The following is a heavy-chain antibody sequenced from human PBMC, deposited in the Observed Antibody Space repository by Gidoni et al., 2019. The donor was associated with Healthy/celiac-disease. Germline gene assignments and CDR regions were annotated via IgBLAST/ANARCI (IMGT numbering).Heavy chain of an antibody. Sequence: QVQLQQWGAGLLKPSETLSLTCAVYGGSFSGYYWRWIRQPPGKGLEWIGEINHSGSTNYNPSLKSRVTISVDTSKNQFSLKLSSVTAADTAVYYCAKQGYYYDSSGYLDAFDIWGQGTMVTVSS. J-gene: IGHJ3*02. CDR1: GGSFSGYY. CDR2: INHSGST. V-gene: IGHV4-34*01. CDR3: AKQGYYYDSSGYLDAFDI. D-gene: IGHD3-22*01.